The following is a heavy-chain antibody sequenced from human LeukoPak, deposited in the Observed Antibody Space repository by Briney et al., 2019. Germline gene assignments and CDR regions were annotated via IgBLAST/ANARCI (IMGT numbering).Heavy chain of an antibody. CDR2: IYYSGST. CDR1: GGSISSGDYY. V-gene: IGHV4-30-4*08. J-gene: IGHJ6*03. Sequence: SQTLSLTCTVSGGSISSGDYYWSWIRQPPGKGLEWIGYIYYSGSTYYNPSLKSRVTISVDTSKNQFSLKLSSVTAADTAVYYCARVDIAAAGTTDYYYMNVWGKGTTVTVSS. CDR3: ARVDIAAAGTTDYYYMNV. D-gene: IGHD6-13*01.